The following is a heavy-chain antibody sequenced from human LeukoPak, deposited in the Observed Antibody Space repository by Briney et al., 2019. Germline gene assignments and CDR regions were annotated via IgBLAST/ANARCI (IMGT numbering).Heavy chain of an antibody. CDR1: GGSITSYY. V-gene: IGHV4-59*08. CDR2: IYYSGST. D-gene: IGHD5-18*01. CDR3: ARHMGLGYSYGYPYFDY. Sequence: SETLSLTCTVSGGSITSYYWSWLRQPPGKGLEWIGYIYYSGSTNYNPSLKSRVTISVDTSKNQFSLKLSSVTAADTAVYYCARHMGLGYSYGYPYFDYWGQGTLVTVPS. J-gene: IGHJ4*02.